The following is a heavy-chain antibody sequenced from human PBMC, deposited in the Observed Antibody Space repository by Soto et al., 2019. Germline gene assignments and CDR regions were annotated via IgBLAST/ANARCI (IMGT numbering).Heavy chain of an antibody. CDR1: GYTFANYG. CDR3: ARSPYSYGISYYFDY. Sequence: GASVKVSCKASGYTFANYGVGWVRQAPGQGLVWMAWISAYTGSTNYAQEFQGRVAVTTDISTSTASMEVRSLRSDDTAVYYCARSPYSYGISYYFDYWGQGTLVTVSS. D-gene: IGHD5-18*01. J-gene: IGHJ4*02. CDR2: ISAYTGST. V-gene: IGHV1-18*04.